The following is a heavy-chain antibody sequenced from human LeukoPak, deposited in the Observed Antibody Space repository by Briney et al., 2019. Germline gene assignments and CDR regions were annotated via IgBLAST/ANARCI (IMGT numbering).Heavy chain of an antibody. D-gene: IGHD1/OR15-1a*01. CDR1: GFTFSSYG. V-gene: IGHV3-30*18. J-gene: IGHJ4*02. Sequence: GGSLRLSCAASGFTFSSYGMHWVRQAPGKGLEWVAVISYDGSNKYYADSVKGRFTISRDNSKNTLYPQMNSLRAEDTAVYYYAKDRYNWNSHFDYWGQGTLVTVSS. CDR2: ISYDGSNK. CDR3: AKDRYNWNSHFDY.